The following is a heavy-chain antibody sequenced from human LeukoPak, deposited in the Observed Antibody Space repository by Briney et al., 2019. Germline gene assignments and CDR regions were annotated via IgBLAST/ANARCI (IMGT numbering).Heavy chain of an antibody. CDR2: ISFSEST. J-gene: IGHJ4*02. Sequence: PLETLSLTCTVSGGSISSGDYYWSWIRQHPGKGLEWIGYISFSESTYYNPSLKSRVTISVDTSKNQFSLRLSSVTAADTAVHYCARDYYGRNPGYYFDDWGQGTLVTVSS. CDR1: GGSISSGDYY. D-gene: IGHD4-23*01. V-gene: IGHV4-31*03. CDR3: ARDYYGRNPGYYFDD.